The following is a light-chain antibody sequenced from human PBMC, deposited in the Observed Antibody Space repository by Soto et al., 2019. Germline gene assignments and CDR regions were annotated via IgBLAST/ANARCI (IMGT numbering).Light chain of an antibody. CDR2: GNS. J-gene: IGLJ2*01. CDR1: SSNIEAGYD. CDR3: QSYDSSLSGSKVV. Sequence: QSVLTQPRSVSGAPGQRVTISSTGSSSNIEAGYDVHWYQQLPGTAPKLLIYGNSNRPSGVPDRFSGSKSGTSASLAITGLQAEDEADYYCQSYDSSLSGSKVVFGGGTKLTVL. V-gene: IGLV1-40*01.